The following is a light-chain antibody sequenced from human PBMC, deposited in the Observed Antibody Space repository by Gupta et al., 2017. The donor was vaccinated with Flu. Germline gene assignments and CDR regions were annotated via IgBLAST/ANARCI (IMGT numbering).Light chain of an antibody. V-gene: IGLV1-47*01. CDR2: WND. J-gene: IGLJ3*02. CDR1: NSKVGDNY. Sequence: RVTSTSSGTNSKVGDNYFFWYQQPPGTAPKLLVFWNDRRRSGVPARFFGSKYGATASVTTIGVRAEEGADYYCAAADDSRSGVVFGGGTKLTVL. CDR3: AAADDSRSGVV.